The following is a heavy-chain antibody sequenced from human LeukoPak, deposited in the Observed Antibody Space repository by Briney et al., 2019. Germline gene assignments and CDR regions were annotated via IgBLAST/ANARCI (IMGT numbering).Heavy chain of an antibody. CDR1: GFTFSSYA. D-gene: IGHD2-15*01. CDR2: ISYDGSDK. J-gene: IGHJ5*02. Sequence: GGSPRLSCAASGFTFSSYAMHWVRQAPGKGLEWVAVISYDGSDKYYADSVKGRFTISRDNSKNTLYLQMNSLRAEDTAVYYCARGQDIVVFDPWGQGTLVTVSS. CDR3: ARGQDIVVFDP. V-gene: IGHV3-30-3*01.